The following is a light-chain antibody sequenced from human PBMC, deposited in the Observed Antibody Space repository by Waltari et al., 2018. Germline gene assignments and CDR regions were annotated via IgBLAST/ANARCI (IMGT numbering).Light chain of an antibody. CDR2: EVS. CDR3: CSYAGSGSSVV. Sequence: QSALTQPASVSGSPGQSITISCTGTSSDVGNDNLVSWYQQHPGKAPKLIIYEVSQRPSGVSNRFSGSKSGTTASLTISGLQAEDEADFYCCSYAGSGSSVVFGGGTKLTVL. CDR1: SSDVGNDNL. V-gene: IGLV2-23*02. J-gene: IGLJ2*01.